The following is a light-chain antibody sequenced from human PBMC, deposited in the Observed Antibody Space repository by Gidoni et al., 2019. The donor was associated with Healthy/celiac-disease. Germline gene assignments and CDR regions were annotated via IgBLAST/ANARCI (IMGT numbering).Light chain of an antibody. Sequence: EIVLTQSPATLSLSPGERATLSCRASQSVSSYLAWYQQKPGQAPRLLIYDASNRATGIPARLSGSGSGTDFTLTISSLEPEDFAVYYCQQRSNWPPWLTFGGXTKVEIK. CDR1: QSVSSY. CDR2: DAS. CDR3: QQRSNWPPWLT. J-gene: IGKJ4*01. V-gene: IGKV3-11*01.